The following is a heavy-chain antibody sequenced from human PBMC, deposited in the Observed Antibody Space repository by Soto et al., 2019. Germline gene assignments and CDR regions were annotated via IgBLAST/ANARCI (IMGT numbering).Heavy chain of an antibody. J-gene: IGHJ4*02. Sequence: YARSCVSKTQGKGLEWVSAISGSGGSTYYADSVKGRFTISRDNSKNTLYLQMNSLRAEDTAVYYCAKGRVRYFHWLLDYWGQGTLVTVSS. D-gene: IGHD3-9*01. CDR1: YA. V-gene: IGHV3-23*01. CDR2: ISGSGGST. CDR3: AKGRVRYFHWLLDY.